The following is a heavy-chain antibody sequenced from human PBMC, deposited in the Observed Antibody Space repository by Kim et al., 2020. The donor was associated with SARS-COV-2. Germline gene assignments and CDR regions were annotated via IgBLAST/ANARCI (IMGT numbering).Heavy chain of an antibody. D-gene: IGHD3-10*01. CDR3: ARNYYGSGSYLFSGAFDI. CDR2: IYYSGST. V-gene: IGHV4-59*08. Sequence: SETLSLTCTVSGGSISSYYWSWIRQPPGKGLEWIGYIYYSGSTNYNPSLKSRVTISVDTSKNQFSLKLSSVTAADTAVYYCARNYYGSGSYLFSGAFDIWGQGTMVTVSS. CDR1: GGSISSYY. J-gene: IGHJ3*02.